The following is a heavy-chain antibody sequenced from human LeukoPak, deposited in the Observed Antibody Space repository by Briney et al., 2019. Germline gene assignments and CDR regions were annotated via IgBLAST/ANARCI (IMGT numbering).Heavy chain of an antibody. CDR3: ARQIASAGTAGFDL. J-gene: IGHJ4*02. Sequence: PSETLSLTCTVSGGSISSYYWSWIRQPAGKGLEWIGRIYSTGSTSYNPSLKSRVTMSVDTSKNQFSPRLRSVTAADTAVYYCARQIASAGTAGFDLWGQGALVTVSS. CDR2: IYSTGST. CDR1: GGSISSYY. V-gene: IGHV4-4*07. D-gene: IGHD6-13*01.